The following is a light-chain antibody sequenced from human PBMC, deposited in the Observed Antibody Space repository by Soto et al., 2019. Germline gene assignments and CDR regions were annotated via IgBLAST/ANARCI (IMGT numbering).Light chain of an antibody. CDR2: KAS. J-gene: IGKJ1*01. CDR3: QQYHSYWT. Sequence: DIQMTQSPSTLSASVGDRVTITCRASQSISSWLAWYQQKPGKAPKLLIYKASSLESGGPSKFSGSGSGTEFTLTRSRLPPNDFAHSYCQQYHSYWTFGQGTKVEIK. CDR1: QSISSW. V-gene: IGKV1-5*03.